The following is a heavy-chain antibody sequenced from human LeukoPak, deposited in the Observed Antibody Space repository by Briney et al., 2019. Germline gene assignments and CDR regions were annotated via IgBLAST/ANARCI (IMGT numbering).Heavy chain of an antibody. D-gene: IGHD6-19*01. CDR3: ARGWQWLRAPGY. J-gene: IGHJ4*02. CDR2: IYYSGST. V-gene: IGHV4-39*07. Sequence: SETLSLTCTVSGGSISSSSYYWGWIRQPPGKGLEWIGSIYYSGSTYYNPSLKSRVTISVDTSKNQFSLKLSSVTAADTAVYYCARGWQWLRAPGYWGQGTLVTVSS. CDR1: GGSISSSSYY.